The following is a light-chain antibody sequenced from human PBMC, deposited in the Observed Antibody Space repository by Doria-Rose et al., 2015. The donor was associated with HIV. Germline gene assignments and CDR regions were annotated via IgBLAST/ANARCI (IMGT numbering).Light chain of an antibody. CDR2: AAS. CDR3: QRSYSTPT. J-gene: IGKJ4*01. CDR1: QSISSY. Sequence: SASVGDRVTITCRASQSISSYLNWYQQKPGKAPKLLIYAASSLQSGVPSRFSGSGSGTDFTPTISSLQPEDFATYYCQRSYSTPTFGGGTKVEIK. V-gene: IGKV1-39*01.